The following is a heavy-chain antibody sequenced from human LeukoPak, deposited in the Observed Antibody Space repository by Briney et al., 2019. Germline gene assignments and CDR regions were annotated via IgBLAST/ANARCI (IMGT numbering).Heavy chain of an antibody. CDR1: GYSISSGYY. J-gene: IGHJ4*02. CDR2: IYHSGST. Sequence: NASETLSLTCTVSGYSISSGYYWGWIRQPPGKGLEWIGSIYHSGSTYYNPSLKSRVTISVDTSKNQFSLKLSSVTAADTAVYYCARKGDSSGYYHSPIDYWGQGTLVTVSS. CDR3: ARKGDSSGYYHSPIDY. D-gene: IGHD3-22*01. V-gene: IGHV4-38-2*02.